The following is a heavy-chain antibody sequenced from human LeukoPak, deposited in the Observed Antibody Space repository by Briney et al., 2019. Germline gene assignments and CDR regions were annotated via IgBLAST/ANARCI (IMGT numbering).Heavy chain of an antibody. V-gene: IGHV4-39*07. CDR3: ARDPRGTSVDY. J-gene: IGHJ4*02. CDR1: GGSISSSSYY. Sequence: PSETLSLTCTVSGGSISSSSYYWGWIRQPPGKGLEWIGSIYHSGSTYYNPSLKSRVTISVDTSKNQFSLKLSSVTAADTAVYYCARDPRGTSVDYWGQGTLVTVSS. CDR2: IYHSGST. D-gene: IGHD3/OR15-3a*01.